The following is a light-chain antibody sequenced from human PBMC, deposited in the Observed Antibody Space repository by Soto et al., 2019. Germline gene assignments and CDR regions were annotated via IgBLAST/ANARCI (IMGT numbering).Light chain of an antibody. J-gene: IGLJ3*02. CDR3: SSYAGSNVLV. V-gene: IGLV2-8*01. Sequence: QSALTQPASVSGSPGQSVTISCTGTSTDVGGYNYVSWYQQHPGKAPKVMIYEVTKRPSGVPDRFSGSRSGNTASLTVSGLQAEDEADYYCSSYAGSNVLVFGGGTKLTVL. CDR1: STDVGGYNY. CDR2: EVT.